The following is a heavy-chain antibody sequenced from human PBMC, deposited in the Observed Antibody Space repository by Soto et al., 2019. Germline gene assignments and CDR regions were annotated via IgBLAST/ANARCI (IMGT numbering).Heavy chain of an antibody. CDR2: ISGSGSTI. J-gene: IGHJ4*02. CDR3: ARGGGGYDFDY. Sequence: EVQLLESGGGLVQPGGSLRLSCAASGFTFSSYAVSWVRQAPGKGPEWISSISGSGSTIYYADSVKGRFTISRDNSKNTLYLQMSSLRAEDTAVYYCARGGGGYDFDYWGQGTLVTVSS. D-gene: IGHD5-12*01. CDR1: GFTFSSYA. V-gene: IGHV3-23*01.